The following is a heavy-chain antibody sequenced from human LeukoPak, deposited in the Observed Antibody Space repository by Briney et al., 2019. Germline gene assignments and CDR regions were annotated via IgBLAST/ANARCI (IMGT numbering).Heavy chain of an antibody. J-gene: IGHJ5*02. CDR3: AKDAQEYPYNWFDP. CDR1: GFTFSSYG. Sequence: PGRSLRLSCAASGFTFSSYGMHWVRQAPGKGLEWVAVIWYDGSNKYYADSVKGRFTISRDNSKNTLYLQMNSLRAEDTAVYYCAKDAQEYPYNWFDPWGQGTLVTVSS. D-gene: IGHD2-2*02. CDR2: IWYDGSNK. V-gene: IGHV3-33*06.